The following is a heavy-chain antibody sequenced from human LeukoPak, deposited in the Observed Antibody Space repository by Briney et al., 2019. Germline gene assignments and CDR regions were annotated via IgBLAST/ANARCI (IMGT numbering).Heavy chain of an antibody. CDR2: INNSGGST. CDR3: AEGNSGSLKTPTSRDDAFDI. CDR1: GFTFSSYA. J-gene: IGHJ3*02. Sequence: GGSLRLSCAASGFTFSSYAMSWVRQAPGKGLEWVSSINNSGGSTYYADSVKGRFTISRDNSKNSLYLQMNSLRTEDTALYYCAEGNSGSLKTPTSRDDAFDIWGQGTMVTVSS. D-gene: IGHD1-26*01. V-gene: IGHV3-23*01.